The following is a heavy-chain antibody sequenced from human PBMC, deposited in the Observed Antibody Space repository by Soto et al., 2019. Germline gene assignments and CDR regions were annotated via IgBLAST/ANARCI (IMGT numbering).Heavy chain of an antibody. CDR2: IYYSGST. Sequence: PSLPCTVSGGSISSGGYYWSWIRQHPGKGLEWIGYIYYSGSTYYYPSLKSRVTISVDTSKNQFSLKLSSVTAADTAVYYCARDVVASRGYCSGGSCYRGDWFDPWGHGTLVTFSS. V-gene: IGHV4-31*03. J-gene: IGHJ5*02. CDR3: ARDVVASRGYCSGGSCYRGDWFDP. CDR1: GGSISSGGYY. D-gene: IGHD2-15*01.